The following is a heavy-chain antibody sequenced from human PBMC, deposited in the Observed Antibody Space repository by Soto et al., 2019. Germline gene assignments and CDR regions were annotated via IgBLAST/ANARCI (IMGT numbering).Heavy chain of an antibody. CDR3: AKLSGSGSYYYHYNMDV. CDR2: IYPGDSDI. D-gene: IGHD3-10*01. CDR1: GYSFTSYW. Sequence: GESLKISCKGSGYSFTSYWIGWVRQMPGKGLEWMGIIYPGDSDIRYSPSFTGQVTISADKSISTAFLQWSSLKASDTAMYYCAKLSGSGSYYYHYNMDVWGKGTTVTVS. V-gene: IGHV5-51*01. J-gene: IGHJ6*03.